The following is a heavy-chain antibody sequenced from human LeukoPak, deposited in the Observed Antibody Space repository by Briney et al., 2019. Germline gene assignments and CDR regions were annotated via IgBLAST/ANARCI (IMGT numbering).Heavy chain of an antibody. J-gene: IGHJ4*02. V-gene: IGHV3-30*04. CDR3: ARDPAVVGGAEYYFDY. CDR1: AFSFSSYE. D-gene: IGHD3-16*01. CDR2: ISYDGINK. Sequence: SLRLSCAASAFSFSSYEMHWVRQAPGKGLEWVAVISYDGINKYYADSVKGRFTISRDNSKNTLYLQMNSLRAEDTAVYYCARDPAVVGGAEYYFDYWGQGTLVTVSS.